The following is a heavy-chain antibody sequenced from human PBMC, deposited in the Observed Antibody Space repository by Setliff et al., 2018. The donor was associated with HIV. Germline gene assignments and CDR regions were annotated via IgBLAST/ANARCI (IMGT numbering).Heavy chain of an antibody. CDR2: INHSGST. CDR3: ARAQYEDRRRYYYDSSGHHPTGGDAFDI. V-gene: IGHV4-34*01. CDR1: GGSFSGYY. Sequence: SETLSLTCAVYGGSFSGYYWSWIRQPPGKGLEWIGEINHSGSTNYNPSLKSRVTILVDTSKNQFSLKLSSVTAADTAVYYCARAQYEDRRRYYYDSSGHHPTGGDAFDIWGQGTMVTVSS. D-gene: IGHD3-22*01. J-gene: IGHJ3*02.